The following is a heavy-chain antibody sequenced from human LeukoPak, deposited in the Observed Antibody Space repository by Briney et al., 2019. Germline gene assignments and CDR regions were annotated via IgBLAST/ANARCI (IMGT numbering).Heavy chain of an antibody. V-gene: IGHV3-30-3*01. D-gene: IGHD2-2*01. CDR3: ARDRSRNYSCDY. Sequence: GGSLRLSCAASGFTFSSHAMHWVRQAPGKGLEWVAFISYDGSIKYYADSVKGRFTISRDNSKNTLYLQMSSLGTEDTAVYYCARDRSRNYSCDYWGQGTLVSVSS. CDR1: GFTFSSHA. CDR2: ISYDGSIK. J-gene: IGHJ4*02.